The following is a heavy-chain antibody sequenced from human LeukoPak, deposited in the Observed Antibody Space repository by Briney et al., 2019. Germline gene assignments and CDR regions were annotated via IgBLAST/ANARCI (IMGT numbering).Heavy chain of an antibody. CDR1: GFTFSGYS. V-gene: IGHV3-21*01. D-gene: IGHD2-2*01. CDR3: AKVPISGYCSSTSCYYDY. J-gene: IGHJ4*02. CDR2: ISSSSSYI. Sequence: GGSLRLSCAASGFTFSGYSMNWVRQAPGKGLEWVSSISSSSSYIYYADSVKGRFTISRDNAKNSLYLQMNSLRAEDTAVYYCAKVPISGYCSSTSCYYDYWGQGTLVTVSS.